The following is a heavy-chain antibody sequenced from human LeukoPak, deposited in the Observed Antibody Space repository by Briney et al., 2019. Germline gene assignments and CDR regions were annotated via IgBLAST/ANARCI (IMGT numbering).Heavy chain of an antibody. D-gene: IGHD3-22*01. CDR2: INWNGGST. Sequence: GGSLRLSCAASGFTFDDYGMSWVRQAPGKGLEWVSGINWNGGSTGYADSVKGRFTISRDNAKNSLYLQMNSLRAEDTALYYCAKDMGSSGYLYYFDYWGQGTLVTVSS. V-gene: IGHV3-20*04. CDR1: GFTFDDYG. CDR3: AKDMGSSGYLYYFDY. J-gene: IGHJ4*02.